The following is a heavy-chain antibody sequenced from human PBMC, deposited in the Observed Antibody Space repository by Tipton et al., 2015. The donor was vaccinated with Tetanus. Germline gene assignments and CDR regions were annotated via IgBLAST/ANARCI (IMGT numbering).Heavy chain of an antibody. CDR1: GGTFSSYA. D-gene: IGHD3-9*01. J-gene: IGHJ4*02. Sequence: QVQLVQSGAEVKKPGSSVKVSCKASGGTFSSYAISWVRQAPGQGLEWMGGIIPIFGTANYAQKFQGRVTITADESTSTAYMELSSLRSEDTAVYYCARDSENDILTGYSPLLGYWGQGTLVTVSS. CDR2: IIPIFGTA. CDR3: ARDSENDILTGYSPLLGY. V-gene: IGHV1-69*12.